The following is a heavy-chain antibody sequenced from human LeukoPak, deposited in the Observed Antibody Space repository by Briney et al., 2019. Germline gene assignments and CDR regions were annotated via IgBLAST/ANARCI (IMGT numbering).Heavy chain of an antibody. Sequence: GASVKVSCKASGYTFTSYYMHWVRQAPGQGLEWMGIINPSGGSTSYAQKFQGRVTMTRDTSTSTVYMELSSLRSEDTAVYYCARDNPGLTDTDAFDIWGQGTMVTVSS. J-gene: IGHJ3*02. D-gene: IGHD1-14*01. CDR3: ARDNPGLTDTDAFDI. V-gene: IGHV1-46*01. CDR1: GYTFTSYY. CDR2: INPSGGST.